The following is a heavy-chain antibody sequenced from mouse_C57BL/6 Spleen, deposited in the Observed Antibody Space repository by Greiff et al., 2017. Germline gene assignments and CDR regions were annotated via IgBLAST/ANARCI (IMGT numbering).Heavy chain of an antibody. CDR2: INYDGSST. D-gene: IGHD1-1*01. CDR1: GFTFSDYY. J-gene: IGHJ3*01. Sequence: DVKLVESEGGLVQPGSSMKLSCTASGFTFSDYYMAWVRQVPEKGLEWVANINYDGSSTYYLDSLKSRFIISRDNAKNILYLQMSSLKSEDTATYYCARGSYYYGFAYWGQGTLVTVSA. CDR3: ARGSYYYGFAY. V-gene: IGHV5-16*01.